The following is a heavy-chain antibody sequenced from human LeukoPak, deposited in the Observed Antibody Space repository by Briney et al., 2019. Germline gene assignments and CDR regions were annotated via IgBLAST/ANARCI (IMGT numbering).Heavy chain of an antibody. D-gene: IGHD3-16*01. CDR2: ITGSGPYI. CDR3: VRDVGAVRGEVYFDY. V-gene: IGHV3-21*01. Sequence: GGSLRLSCAASGFTFSTFAMHWVRQSPGKGLEWVSSITGSGPYILYADSVKRRFTISRDNAKNSLYLQMNSLRAEDKAIYYCVRDVGAVRGEVYFDYWGQGTLVTVSS. CDR1: GFTFSTFA. J-gene: IGHJ4*02.